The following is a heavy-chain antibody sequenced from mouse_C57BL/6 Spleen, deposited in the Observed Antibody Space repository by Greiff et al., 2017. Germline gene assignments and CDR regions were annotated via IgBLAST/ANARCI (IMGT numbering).Heavy chain of an antibody. Sequence: QVQLQQPGTELVKPGASVKLSCKASGYTFTSYWMHWVKQRPGQGLEWIGNINPSNGGTNYNAKFKSKATLTVDKSSSTAYMQLSSLTSEDSAVYYCAREGPDGSDFDYWGQGTTLTVSS. CDR1: GYTFTSYW. J-gene: IGHJ2*01. CDR2: INPSNGGT. V-gene: IGHV1-53*01. D-gene: IGHD2-3*01. CDR3: AREGPDGSDFDY.